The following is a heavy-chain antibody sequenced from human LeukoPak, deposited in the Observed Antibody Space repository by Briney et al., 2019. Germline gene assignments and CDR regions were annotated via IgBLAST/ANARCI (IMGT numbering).Heavy chain of an antibody. CDR1: GYSFTSYW. V-gene: IGHV5-51*01. J-gene: IGHJ4*02. Sequence: PGESLKISCKGSGYSFTSYWIGWVRQMPGKGLEWMGIIYPGDSDTRYSPSFQGQVTISADKSISTAYLQWSSLKASDTATYYCARLGYSSSWFRGSAVDYWGQGTLVTVFS. CDR3: ARLGYSSSWFRGSAVDY. D-gene: IGHD6-13*01. CDR2: IYPGDSDT.